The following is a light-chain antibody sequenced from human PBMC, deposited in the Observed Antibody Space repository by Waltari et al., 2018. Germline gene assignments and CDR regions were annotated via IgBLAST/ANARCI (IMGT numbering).Light chain of an antibody. J-gene: IGKJ2*01. V-gene: IGKV1-39*01. Sequence: DIQMTQSPSSLSASVGDRVTITCRASQSIGDYLNWYQHKPGKGPNLLIYAASTLHSGCTSRFRGCGCGTDFTLTIGSLQPEDFATYYCQQSYSTPRTFGQGTKLEIK. CDR1: QSIGDY. CDR2: AAS. CDR3: QQSYSTPRT.